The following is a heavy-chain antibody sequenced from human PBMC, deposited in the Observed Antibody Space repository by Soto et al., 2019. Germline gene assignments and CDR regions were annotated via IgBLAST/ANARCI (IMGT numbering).Heavy chain of an antibody. V-gene: IGHV3-48*01. CDR2: ISSGSSTI. CDR3: ARMEFDP. Sequence: GGSLRLSCVASGFIFSDYSMNWVRQAPGKGLEWVSYISSGSSTIYYADSVKGRFTMSRDNGKNSLYLQMNSLRAEDTAVYYCARMEFDPWGQGTLVTVSS. CDR1: GFIFSDYS. J-gene: IGHJ5*02.